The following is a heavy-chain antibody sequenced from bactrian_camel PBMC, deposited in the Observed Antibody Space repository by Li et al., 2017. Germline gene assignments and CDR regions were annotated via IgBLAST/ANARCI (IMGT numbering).Heavy chain of an antibody. CDR3: AASPWGPCSRGGYQA. J-gene: IGHJ6*01. CDR1: GFNFDLYA. V-gene: IGHV3S44*01. CDR2: FIDGNGST. D-gene: IGHD3*01. Sequence: VQLVESGGGLVRPGGSLRLSCAASGFNFDLYAMAWVRQAPGKEREGIAFIDGNGSTRYLDFVKGRFTISKDNAGNTLYLRMDSLKVEDSGMYFCAASPWGPCSRGGYQAWGQGTQVTVS.